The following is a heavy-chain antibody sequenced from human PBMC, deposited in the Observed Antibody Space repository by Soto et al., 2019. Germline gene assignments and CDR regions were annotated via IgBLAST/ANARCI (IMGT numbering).Heavy chain of an antibody. CDR3: AREVDGYYDSSGYPYFDY. J-gene: IGHJ4*02. CDR1: GYTFTSYG. D-gene: IGHD3-22*01. V-gene: IGHV1-18*01. CDR2: ISAYNGNT. Sequence: GASVKVSCKASGYTFTSYGISWVRQAPGQGLEWMGWISAYNGNTNYAQKLQGRVTMTTDASTSTAYMELRSLRSDDTAVYYCAREVDGYYDSSGYPYFDYWGQGTLVTVSS.